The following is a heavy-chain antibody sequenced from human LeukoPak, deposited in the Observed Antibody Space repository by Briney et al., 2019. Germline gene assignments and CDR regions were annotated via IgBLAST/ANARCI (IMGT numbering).Heavy chain of an antibody. J-gene: IGHJ3*02. CDR2: IYTSGST. D-gene: IGHD3-10*01. Sequence: SETLSLTCTVSGGSISGYYWSWIRQPPGKGLEWTGYIYTSGSTNYNPSLKSRVTISVDTSKNQFSLKLSSVTAADAAVYYCARLGPYGDAFDIWGQGTMVTVSS. V-gene: IGHV4-4*09. CDR3: ARLGPYGDAFDI. CDR1: GGSISGYY.